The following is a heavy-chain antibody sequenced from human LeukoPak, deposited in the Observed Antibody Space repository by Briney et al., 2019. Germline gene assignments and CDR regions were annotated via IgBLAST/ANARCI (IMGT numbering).Heavy chain of an antibody. V-gene: IGHV3-30*03. CDR3: APDCSSTSCPTDY. J-gene: IGHJ4*02. Sequence: GRSLRLSCAASGFTFSSYGMHWVRQAPGKGLEWVAVISYDGSNKYYADSVKGRFTISRDNSKNTLYLQMNSLRAEDTAAYYCAPDCSSTSCPTDYWGQGTLVTVSS. D-gene: IGHD2-2*01. CDR2: ISYDGSNK. CDR1: GFTFSSYG.